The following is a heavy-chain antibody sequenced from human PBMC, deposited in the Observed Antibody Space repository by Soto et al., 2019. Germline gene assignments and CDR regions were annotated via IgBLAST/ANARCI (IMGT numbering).Heavy chain of an antibody. CDR2: MGASGSGT. J-gene: IGHJ4*02. CDR3: ARESEDLTSNFDY. V-gene: IGHV3-23*01. CDR1: GFRFSTYD. Sequence: QLLESGGGLVQPGGSLRLSCAASGFRFSTYDMSWVRQAPGKGLEWVSVMGASGSGTYYAASVQGRFTISRDNSKNSLYLEMNSLRAEDTAVYYCARESEDLTSNFDYWGQGTLVTVSS.